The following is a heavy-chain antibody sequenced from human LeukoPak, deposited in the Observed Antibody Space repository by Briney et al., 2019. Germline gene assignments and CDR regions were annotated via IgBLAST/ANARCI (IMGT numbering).Heavy chain of an antibody. D-gene: IGHD6-19*01. V-gene: IGHV4-39*07. CDR1: RVSISSSSYY. J-gene: IGHJ6*02. CDR3: ARDPPVAANHYYGMDV. CDR2: IDHKGTT. Sequence: SETLSLTCTVSRVSISSSSYYWGWIRQPPGKGLEWIGSIDHKGTTYYNPSLKSRVAISVDTSKNQFSLNLSSVTAADTAVYFCARDPPVAANHYYGMDVWGQGTTVTVSS.